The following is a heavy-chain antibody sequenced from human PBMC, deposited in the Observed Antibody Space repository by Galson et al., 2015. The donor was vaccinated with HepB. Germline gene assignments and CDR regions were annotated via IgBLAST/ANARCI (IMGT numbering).Heavy chain of an antibody. Sequence: SLRLSCAASGFIVSSNYISWVRQAPGKGLEWVSTIRDSGSNTYYADSVKGRFTISRDNSRNTLFLQMNSLRAEDTAIYYCAKVLRSVLVTFDYWGQGTLVTVSS. CDR2: IRDSGSNT. V-gene: IGHV3-23*01. CDR3: AKVLRSVLVTFDY. J-gene: IGHJ4*02. CDR1: GFIVSSNY. D-gene: IGHD2-8*02.